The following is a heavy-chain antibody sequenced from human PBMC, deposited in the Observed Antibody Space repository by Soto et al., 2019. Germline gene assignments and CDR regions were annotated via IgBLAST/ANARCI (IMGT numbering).Heavy chain of an antibody. D-gene: IGHD1-7*01. CDR1: GFTFSSYA. CDR3: AKNQERELPRVIDF. V-gene: IGHV3-23*01. J-gene: IGHJ4*02. Sequence: EVQLLESGGGLVQPGGSLRLSCAASGFTFSSYAMSWVRQAPGGGLEWVSSMSGSSSTTYYADSVRGRFTISRDRSKNTLYLQMSSLRAEDTALYYCAKNQERELPRVIDFWGQGTLVTVSS. CDR2: MSGSSSTT.